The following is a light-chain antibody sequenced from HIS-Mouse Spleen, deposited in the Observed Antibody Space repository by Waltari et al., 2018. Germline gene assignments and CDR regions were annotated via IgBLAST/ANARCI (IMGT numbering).Light chain of an antibody. CDR2: VGS. CDR1: TSDVGSYNL. J-gene: IGLJ1*01. CDR3: CSYAGSSYV. Sequence: QSALTQPASVSGSPGQSITIPCTGTTSDVGSYNLVSWYQHHPGKAPKLMIYVGSKRPSGVSNRFSGSKSGNTASLTISGLQAEDEADYYCCSYAGSSYVFGTGTKVTVL. V-gene: IGLV2-23*01.